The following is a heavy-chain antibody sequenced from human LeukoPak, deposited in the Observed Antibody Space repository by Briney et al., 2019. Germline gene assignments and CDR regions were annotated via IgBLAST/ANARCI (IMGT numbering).Heavy chain of an antibody. V-gene: IGHV3-30*03. J-gene: IGHJ3*02. CDR1: GFTFSSYG. CDR2: ISYDGSNK. CDR3: ARDGYNVEAFDI. Sequence: PGGSLRLSCAASGFTFSSYGMHWVRQAPGKGLEWLAVISYDGSNKYYADSVKGRFTISRDNSKNTLYLQMNSLRVEDTAVYYCARDGYNVEAFDIWGQGTMITVSS. D-gene: IGHD5-24*01.